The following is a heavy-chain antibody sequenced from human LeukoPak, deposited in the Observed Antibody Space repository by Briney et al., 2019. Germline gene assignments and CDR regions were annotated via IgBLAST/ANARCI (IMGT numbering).Heavy chain of an antibody. V-gene: IGHV1-2*02. CDR2: INPKSGGT. D-gene: IGHD3-10*01. CDR1: GYIFTGYY. CDR3: ARQLESSGSYFDY. J-gene: IGHJ4*02. Sequence: ASVNVSCTASGYIFTGYYVHWVRQAPGQRLEWMGWINPKSGGTDYAQKFQGRVTMTRDTSIRTVYMELSRLTSDDTAVYYCARQLESSGSYFDYWGQGTLVTVSS.